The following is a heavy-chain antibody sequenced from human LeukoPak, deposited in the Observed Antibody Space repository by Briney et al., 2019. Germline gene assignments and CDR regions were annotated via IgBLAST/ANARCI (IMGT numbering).Heavy chain of an antibody. CDR1: GGSISSNY. V-gene: IGHV4-59*01. CDR2: IYWSGST. D-gene: IGHD3-22*01. J-gene: IGHJ3*02. CDR3: ARVYDSSGYDAFDI. Sequence: SETLSLTCTVSGGSISSNYWSWIRQPPGKGLEWIGNIYWSGSTNYNPSLKSRVTISLDTSKNQFSLKLSSVIAADTAVYYCARVYDSSGYDAFDIWGQGTMVTVSS.